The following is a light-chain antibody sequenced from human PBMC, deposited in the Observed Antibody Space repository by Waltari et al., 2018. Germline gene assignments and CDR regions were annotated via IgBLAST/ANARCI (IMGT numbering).Light chain of an antibody. Sequence: QPVVTHPPPLSVPPGRSPTPTLALTFTSLPITSYPTWYQPTPGQAPCTLVYKANGRSSGVPDRFSGSILGNTAALTITGAQTDDESDYYCALYRGSGIWVFGGGTRLTVL. V-gene: IGLV8-61*01. J-gene: IGLJ2*01. CDR1: FTSLPITSY. CDR2: KAN. CDR3: ALYRGSGIWV.